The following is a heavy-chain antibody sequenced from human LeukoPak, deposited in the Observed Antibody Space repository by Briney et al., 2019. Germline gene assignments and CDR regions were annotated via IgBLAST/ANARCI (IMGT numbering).Heavy chain of an antibody. CDR2: INSDGIST. CDR1: GFTFSRYW. J-gene: IGHJ5*02. Sequence: GGSLRLSCAASGFTFSRYWMHWVRQAPGKGLVWVARINSDGISTSYADSVKGRFTISRDNAKNTLYLQMNSLRAEDTAVYFCAGETGTGFDPWGQGILVTVS. V-gene: IGHV3-74*01. CDR3: AGETGTGFDP. D-gene: IGHD3/OR15-3a*01.